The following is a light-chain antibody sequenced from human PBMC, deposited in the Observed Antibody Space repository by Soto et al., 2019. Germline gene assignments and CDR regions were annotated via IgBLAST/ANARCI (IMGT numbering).Light chain of an antibody. CDR3: QQYNSYSPWT. V-gene: IGKV1-17*01. CDR1: QGIRND. CDR2: AAS. Sequence: DIQMTQAPSSLSGSVGDTFTITFRASQGIRNDLGWYQQKPGKAPKSLIYAASSLQSGVPSRFSGSGSGTEFTLTISSLQPDDFATYYCQQYNSYSPWTFGQGTKV. J-gene: IGKJ1*01.